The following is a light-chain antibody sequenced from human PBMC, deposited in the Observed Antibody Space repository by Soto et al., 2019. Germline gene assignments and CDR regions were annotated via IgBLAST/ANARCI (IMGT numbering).Light chain of an antibody. J-gene: IGLJ1*01. V-gene: IGLV2-14*01. CDR2: YVT. CDR1: SSDVGAYNY. Sequence: QSLLTQPASVSGSPGQSITIFCTGTSSDVGAYNYVSWYQQHPGTAPKLIIYYVTIRPSGVSDRFSGSKSGNTASLSISGRQAKDEAEYYCSSYTTTNTLILLGTGTKV. CDR3: SSYTTTNTLIL.